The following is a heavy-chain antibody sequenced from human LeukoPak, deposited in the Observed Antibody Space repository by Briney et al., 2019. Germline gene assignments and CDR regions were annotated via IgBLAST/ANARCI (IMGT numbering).Heavy chain of an antibody. D-gene: IGHD1-14*01. V-gene: IGHV3-74*01. Sequence: GGSLRLSCAASGFTFSSYWMHWVRQAPGKGLVWVSRIKTDGSNTNYADSVKGRFTISRDNAKNTLYLQMNSLRAEDTALYYCARDYGTGAFDIWGQGTMVTVSS. CDR1: GFTFSSYW. CDR2: IKTDGSNT. CDR3: ARDYGTGAFDI. J-gene: IGHJ3*02.